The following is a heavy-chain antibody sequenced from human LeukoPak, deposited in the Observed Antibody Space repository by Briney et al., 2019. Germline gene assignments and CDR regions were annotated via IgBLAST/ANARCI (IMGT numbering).Heavy chain of an antibody. CDR1: GGTFSSYA. D-gene: IGHD3-22*01. Sequence: SVKVSCKASGGTFSSYAISWVRQAPGQGLEWMGRIIPIFGTANYAQKFQGRVTITTDESTSTAYMELSSLRSEDKAVYYCASTYYKLYYFDYWGQGTLVTVSS. CDR2: IIPIFGTA. CDR3: ASTYYKLYYFDY. V-gene: IGHV1-69*05. J-gene: IGHJ4*02.